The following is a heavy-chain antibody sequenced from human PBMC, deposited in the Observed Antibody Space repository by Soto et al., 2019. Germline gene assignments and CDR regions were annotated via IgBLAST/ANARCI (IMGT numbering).Heavy chain of an antibody. Sequence: QVQLVQSGAEVKKPGSSVKVSCKASGGTFSSYAISWVRQAPGQGLEWMGGIIPIFGTANYAQKLQGRVTITADESTSTPYMELSSLRSEDTAVYYCARLQVVAVKGPKSKFDYWGQGTLVTVSS. J-gene: IGHJ4*02. D-gene: IGHD2-15*01. CDR3: ARLQVVAVKGPKSKFDY. V-gene: IGHV1-69*01. CDR2: IIPIFGTA. CDR1: GGTFSSYA.